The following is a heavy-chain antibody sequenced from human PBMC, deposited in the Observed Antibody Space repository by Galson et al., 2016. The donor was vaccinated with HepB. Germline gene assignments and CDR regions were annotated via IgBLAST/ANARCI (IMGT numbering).Heavy chain of an antibody. CDR3: AKDRYTFGS. V-gene: IGHV3-23*01. J-gene: IGHJ5*02. Sequence: SLRLSCAASGFTFNNYAMNWVRQAPGKGLEWVSTIVGSGDSTYYADSVKGRFTISSDNSNNTLFLQMTGLRADDTAVYYCAKDRYTFGSWGLGTLVTVSS. D-gene: IGHD5-18*01. CDR2: IVGSGDST. CDR1: GFTFNNYA.